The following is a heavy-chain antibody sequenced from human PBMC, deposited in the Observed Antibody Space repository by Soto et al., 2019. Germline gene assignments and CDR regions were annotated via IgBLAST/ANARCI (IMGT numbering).Heavy chain of an antibody. D-gene: IGHD3-3*01. Sequence: GGSLRLSCAASGFRFSDYSMNWVRQAPGRGLEWVSYISSSSFTIHYADSVEGRFAISRDNAKNSLYLQMNSLRVEDTAVYYCAGDYNDFWSGHFDEWGQGALVTVSS. CDR1: GFRFSDYS. V-gene: IGHV3-48*01. CDR2: ISSSSFTI. J-gene: IGHJ4*02. CDR3: AGDYNDFWSGHFDE.